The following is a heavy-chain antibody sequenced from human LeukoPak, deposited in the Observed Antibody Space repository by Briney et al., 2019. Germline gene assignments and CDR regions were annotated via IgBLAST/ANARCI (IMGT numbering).Heavy chain of an antibody. CDR2: INPSGGST. D-gene: IGHD1-26*01. Sequence: ASVKVSCKASGYTFTSCYMHWVRQAPGQGLEWMGIINPSGGSTSYAQKSQGRVTMTRDMSTSTVYMELSSLRSEDTAVYYCAREAELGPFDYWGQGTLVTVTS. V-gene: IGHV1-46*01. CDR3: AREAELGPFDY. CDR1: GYTFTSCY. J-gene: IGHJ4*02.